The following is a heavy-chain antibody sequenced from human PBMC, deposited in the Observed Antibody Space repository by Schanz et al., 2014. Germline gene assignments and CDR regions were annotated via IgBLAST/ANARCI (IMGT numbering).Heavy chain of an antibody. V-gene: IGHV4-34*01. J-gene: IGHJ2*01. Sequence: QVQLQQWGAGLLKPSETLSLTCAVYGGSFSGYYWSWFRQPPGKGLEWIAEINHGGSTNYNPSLKSRVTISVDTSKNQFSLTLTSLTAADTAVYYCARDTTWRLDLWGRGTLVTVSS. D-gene: IGHD1-1*01. CDR3: ARDTTWRLDL. CDR1: GGSFSGYY. CDR2: INHGGST.